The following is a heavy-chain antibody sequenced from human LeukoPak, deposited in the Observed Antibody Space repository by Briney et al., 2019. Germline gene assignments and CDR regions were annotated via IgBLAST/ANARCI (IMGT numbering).Heavy chain of an antibody. CDR2: ISAYNGKT. J-gene: IGHJ4*02. V-gene: IGHV1-18*01. Sequence: ASVKVSCKASGGTFSSYAISWVRQAPGQGLEWMGGISAYNGKTNYAQNLQGRVTMTTDASTSTAYMELRSLRSDDTAVYYCARHPYYDSSGYYVYWGQGTLVTVSS. CDR3: ARHPYYDSSGYYVY. CDR1: GGTFSSYA. D-gene: IGHD3-22*01.